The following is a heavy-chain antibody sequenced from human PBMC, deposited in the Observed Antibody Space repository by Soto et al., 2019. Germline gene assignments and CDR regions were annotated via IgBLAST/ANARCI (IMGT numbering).Heavy chain of an antibody. J-gene: IGHJ4*02. CDR1: GFSFSSAL. V-gene: IGHV3-7*03. Sequence: GGSLRLSCPVSGFSFSSALMTWIRQAPGKGLERVAIMNEDGSERYYVDSVKGRFTISRDNAKNALFLQMNSLRVEDTAVYFCARDRAYSRFDYWGQGSLVTVSS. CDR2: MNEDGSER. CDR3: ARDRAYSRFDY. D-gene: IGHD4-4*01.